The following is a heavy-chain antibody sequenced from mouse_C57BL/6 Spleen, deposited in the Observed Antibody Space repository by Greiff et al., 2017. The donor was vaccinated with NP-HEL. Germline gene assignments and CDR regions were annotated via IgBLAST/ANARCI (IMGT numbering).Heavy chain of an antibody. D-gene: IGHD1-1*01. CDR1: GYTFTSYW. CDR3: ARRGGSAYWYFDV. V-gene: IGHV1-50*01. Sequence: QVQLKQPGAELVKPGASVKLSCKASGYTFTSYWMQWVKQRPGQGLEWIGEIDPSDSYTNYNQKFKGKATLTVDTSSSNAYMQLSSLTSVDSAVYYCARRGGSAYWYFDVWGTGTTVTVSS. CDR2: IDPSDSYT. J-gene: IGHJ1*03.